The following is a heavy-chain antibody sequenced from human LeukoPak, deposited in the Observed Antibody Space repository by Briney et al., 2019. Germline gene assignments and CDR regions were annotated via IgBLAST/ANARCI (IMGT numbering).Heavy chain of an antibody. D-gene: IGHD2-15*01. J-gene: IGHJ6*02. CDR1: GGSFSSFA. CDR3: ARAVSVGFCCRGSCTHGYGLDV. V-gene: IGHV1-69*04. CDR2: IIPVLGTA. Sequence: ASVKVSCKASGGSFSSFAIGWVRHAPGQGLEWMGRIIPVLGTANYAQKFHGRVTITADKSTSTAYMELSSLTPEDTAAYYCARAVSVGFCCRGSCTHGYGLDVWGQGTTVTVSS.